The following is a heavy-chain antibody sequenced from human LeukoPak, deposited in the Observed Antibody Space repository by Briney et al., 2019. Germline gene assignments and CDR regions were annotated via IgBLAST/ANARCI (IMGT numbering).Heavy chain of an antibody. J-gene: IGHJ4*02. V-gene: IGHV1-2*02. CDR2: INPNSGGT. CDR1: GYTFTGYY. CDR3: ARDRGIALYYFDY. D-gene: IGHD6-13*01. Sequence: GASVKVSCKASGYTFTGYYMHWVRQAPGQGLEWMGWINPNSGGTNYAQKFQGRVTMTRDTSISTAYMELSRLRSDDTAVYYCARDRGIALYYFDYWGQGTLVTVSS.